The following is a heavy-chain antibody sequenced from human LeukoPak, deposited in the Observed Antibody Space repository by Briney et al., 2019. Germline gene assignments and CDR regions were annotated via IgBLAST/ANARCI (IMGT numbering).Heavy chain of an antibody. CDR1: GFTFSSYA. CDR2: ISYDGSNK. CDR3: ARDHAGSGWFDY. J-gene: IGHJ4*02. D-gene: IGHD6-19*01. Sequence: TGGSLRLSCAASGFTFSSYAMHWVHQAPRKGLEWVAVISYDGSNKYYADSVKGRFTISRDNSKNTLYLQMNSLRAEDTAIYSCARDHAGSGWFDYWGQGPLVTGSS. V-gene: IGHV3-30-3*01.